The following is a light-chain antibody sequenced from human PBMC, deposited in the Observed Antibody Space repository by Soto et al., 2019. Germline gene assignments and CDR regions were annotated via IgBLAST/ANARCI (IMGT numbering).Light chain of an antibody. J-gene: IGKJ1*01. CDR2: KAS. Sequence: DIQMTQSPCILSASVGDRATITCRASQSISSWLAWYQQKPGKAPKLLIYKASSLESGVPSRFRGSGSGTEFTLTISSLEPEDFATYYCQQYNSYSTFGQGTKVDIK. CDR3: QQYNSYST. CDR1: QSISSW. V-gene: IGKV1-5*03.